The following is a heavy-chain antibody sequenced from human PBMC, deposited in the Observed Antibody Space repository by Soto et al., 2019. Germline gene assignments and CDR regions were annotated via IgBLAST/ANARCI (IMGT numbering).Heavy chain of an antibody. J-gene: IGHJ4*02. Sequence: EVQLLESGGGLVQPGGSLRLSCAASGFTFSSYAMSWVGQAPGKGLEWVSAISGSGGSTYYADSVKGRFTISRDNSKNTLYLQMNSLRAEDTAVYYCAKGEIPATATQSDYWGQGTLVTVSS. D-gene: IGHD2-15*01. V-gene: IGHV3-23*01. CDR2: ISGSGGST. CDR3: AKGEIPATATQSDY. CDR1: GFTFSSYA.